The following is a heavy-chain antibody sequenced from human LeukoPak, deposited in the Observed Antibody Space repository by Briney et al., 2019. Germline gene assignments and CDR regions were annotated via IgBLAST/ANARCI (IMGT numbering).Heavy chain of an antibody. CDR1: GYTFTGYY. CDR2: INPNSGGT. CDR3: ARGTTVTDY. V-gene: IGHV1-2*02. J-gene: IGHJ4*02. D-gene: IGHD4-17*01. Sequence: ASVKVSCKASGYTFTGYYIHWVRQAPGQGLEWMGWINPNSGGTNYAQKVQGRVTMTRDTSISTAYMELSRLRSDDAAVYYCARGTTVTDYWGQGTLVTVSS.